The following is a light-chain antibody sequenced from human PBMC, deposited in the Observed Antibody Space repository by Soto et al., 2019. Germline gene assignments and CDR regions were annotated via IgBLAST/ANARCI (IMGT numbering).Light chain of an antibody. J-gene: IGLJ1*01. V-gene: IGLV2-14*01. CDR1: CSDVGGYNY. CDR2: EVS. CDR3: SSYTGSNTRYV. Sequence: QSALTQPASVSGSPGQSITISCTGTCSDVGGYNYVSWYQQHPGKTPKLMIYEVSNRPSGVSNRFSGSKSGNTASLTISGLQAEDEADYYCSSYTGSNTRYVFGTGTKLTVL.